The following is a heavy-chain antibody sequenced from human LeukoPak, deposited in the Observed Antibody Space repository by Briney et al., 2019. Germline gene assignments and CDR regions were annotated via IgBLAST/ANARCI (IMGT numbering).Heavy chain of an antibody. Sequence: ASVKVSCKASGGTFSSYSISWVRQAPGQGLEWMGGISPAIGTAHYAQKFQGRVTFTTDQSTTTAYMELRSLRSEDTAVYYCASEGHYDSSGYSRYNYYYMDVWGKGAAVTVSS. CDR1: GGTFSSYS. D-gene: IGHD3-22*01. V-gene: IGHV1-69*16. J-gene: IGHJ6*03. CDR2: ISPAIGTA. CDR3: ASEGHYDSSGYSRYNYYYMDV.